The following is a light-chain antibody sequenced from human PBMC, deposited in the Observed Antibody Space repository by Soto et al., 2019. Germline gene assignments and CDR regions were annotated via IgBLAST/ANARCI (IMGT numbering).Light chain of an antibody. CDR3: HQIHTTPWT. Sequence: DIQMTQSPSSLSASVGYRVNVTCRAGERITTYLNLYQQRPGKAPSLRIYAATYLRSGVPSRFSGSGSGTEFTLTIDGLQPDDFATYFCHQIHTTPWTFGQGTKVDIK. J-gene: IGKJ1*01. CDR1: ERITTY. CDR2: AAT. V-gene: IGKV1-39*01.